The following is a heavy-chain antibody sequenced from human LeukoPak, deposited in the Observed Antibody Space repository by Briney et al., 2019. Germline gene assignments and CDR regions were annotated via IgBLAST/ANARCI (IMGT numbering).Heavy chain of an antibody. J-gene: IGHJ5*02. Sequence: SETLSLTCTVSGGSISSYYWSWIRQPPGKGLEWIGYIYYSGSTNYNPSLKSRVTISEDTSKNQVSLKVSSVTAADTAVYYCARGGGSGSYFKVDPWGQGTLVTVSS. CDR2: IYYSGST. CDR3: ARGGGSGSYFKVDP. CDR1: GGSISSYY. D-gene: IGHD3-10*01. V-gene: IGHV4-59*01.